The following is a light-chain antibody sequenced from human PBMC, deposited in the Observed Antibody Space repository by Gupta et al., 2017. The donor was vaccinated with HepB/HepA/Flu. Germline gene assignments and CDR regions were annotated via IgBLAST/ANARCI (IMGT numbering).Light chain of an antibody. CDR1: SSNVGSNY. V-gene: IGLV1-47*02. J-gene: IGLJ3*02. CDR3: DARADNLSGWV. Sequence: QSVLTQPPSASGTPGQRVTISCSGSSSNVGSNYLYWYKQFPGTAPKLRRFVTNQRPSGVPDRFSCSKSGTSASPALTVPQVEDEADDYCDARADNLSGWVFGGGTKLTVL. CDR2: VTN.